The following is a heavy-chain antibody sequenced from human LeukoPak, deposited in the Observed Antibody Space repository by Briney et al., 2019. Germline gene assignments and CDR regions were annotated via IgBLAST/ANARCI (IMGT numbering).Heavy chain of an antibody. CDR3: ASRGYSYGRNKPLDY. J-gene: IGHJ4*02. D-gene: IGHD5-18*01. CDR1: GGSISSGGYY. V-gene: IGHV4-39*01. Sequence: SQTLSLTCTVSGGSISSGGYYWSWIRQPPGKGLEWIGSIYYSGSTYYNPSLKSRVTISVDTSKNQFSLKLSSVTAADTAVYYCASRGYSYGRNKPLDYWGQGTLVTVSS. CDR2: IYYSGST.